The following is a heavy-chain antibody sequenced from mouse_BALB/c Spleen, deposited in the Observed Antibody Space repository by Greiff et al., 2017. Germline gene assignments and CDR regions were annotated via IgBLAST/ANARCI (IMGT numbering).Heavy chain of an antibody. CDR1: GYAFSSSW. CDR2: IYPGDGDT. D-gene: IGHD1-1*01. Sequence: QVQLQQSGPELVKPGASVKISCKASGYAFSSSWMNWVKQRPGQGLEWIGRIYPGDGDTNYNGKFKGKATLTADKSSSTAYMQLSSLTSVDSAVYFCAELPYYDGSWFAYWGQGTLVTVSA. J-gene: IGHJ3*01. V-gene: IGHV1-82*01. CDR3: AELPYYDGSWFAY.